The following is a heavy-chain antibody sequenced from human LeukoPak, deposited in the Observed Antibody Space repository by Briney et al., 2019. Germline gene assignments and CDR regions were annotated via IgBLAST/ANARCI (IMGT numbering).Heavy chain of an antibody. CDR2: IYHSEST. J-gene: IGHJ4*02. D-gene: IGHD3-3*01. CDR3: ARTNDFWSGSPYFDY. V-gene: IGHV4-39*07. CDR1: GGSISSSSYY. Sequence: SETLSLTCTVSGGSISSSSYYWGWIRQPPGKGLEWIGYIYHSESTYYNPSLKSRVTISLDRSKNQFSLKLSSVTAADTAVYYCARTNDFWSGSPYFDYWGQGTLVTVSS.